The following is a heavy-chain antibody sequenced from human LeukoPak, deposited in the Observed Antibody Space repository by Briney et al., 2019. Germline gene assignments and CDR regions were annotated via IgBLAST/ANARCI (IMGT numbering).Heavy chain of an antibody. Sequence: ASVKVSCKASGYTFTGYYMHWVRQAPGQGLEWMGWINPNSGGTNYAQKFQGRVTMTRDMSISTAYMKLSRLRSDDTAVYYCARGYCSSTSCYYYFDYWGQGTLVTVSS. V-gene: IGHV1-2*02. CDR2: INPNSGGT. J-gene: IGHJ4*02. CDR3: ARGYCSSTSCYYYFDY. CDR1: GYTFTGYY. D-gene: IGHD2-2*01.